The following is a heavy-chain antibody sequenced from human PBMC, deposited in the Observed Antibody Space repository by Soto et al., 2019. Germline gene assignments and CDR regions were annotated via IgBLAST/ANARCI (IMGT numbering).Heavy chain of an antibody. J-gene: IGHJ4*02. CDR3: ARDEYYYASSGYYRFDQ. CDR2: ISDRGGST. D-gene: IGHD3-22*01. CDR1: GFTLSNFA. V-gene: IGHV3-23*01. Sequence: EVQVLESGGGLVHPGGSLRLSCAASGFTLSNFAMSWVRQAPGKGLEWVAVISDRGGSTDYAASVKGRFTISRDNSNNTVYLQMNNLRAEDTAVYYCARDEYYYASSGYYRFDQWGQGTLVTVSS.